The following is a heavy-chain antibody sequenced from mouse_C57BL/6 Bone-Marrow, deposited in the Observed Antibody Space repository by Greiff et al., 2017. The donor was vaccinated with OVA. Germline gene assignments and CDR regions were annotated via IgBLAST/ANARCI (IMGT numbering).Heavy chain of an antibody. CDR3: ARWSFDY. CDR1: GFTFSDYG. J-gene: IGHJ2*01. CDR2: TSSGSSTI. Sequence: EVKVVESGGGLVKPGGSLKLSCAASGFTFSDYGMHWVRQAPEKGLEWVAYTSSGSSTIYYADTVKGRFTISRDNAKNTLFLQMTSLRSEDTAMYYCARWSFDYWGQGTTLTVSS. V-gene: IGHV5-17*01.